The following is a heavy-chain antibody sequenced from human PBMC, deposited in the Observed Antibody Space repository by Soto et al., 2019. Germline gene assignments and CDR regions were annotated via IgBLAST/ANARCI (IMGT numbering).Heavy chain of an antibody. CDR2: IYYSGST. V-gene: IGHV4-59*01. J-gene: IGHJ6*02. CDR1: GGSISSYY. D-gene: IGHD6-19*01. Sequence: WETLSLTCTVSGGSISSYYWSWIRQPPGKGLEWIGYIYYSGSTNYNPSLKSRVTISVDTSKNQFSLKLSSVTAADTAVYYCARGPGIAVAGRAYYYGMDVWGQGTTVTVSS. CDR3: ARGPGIAVAGRAYYYGMDV.